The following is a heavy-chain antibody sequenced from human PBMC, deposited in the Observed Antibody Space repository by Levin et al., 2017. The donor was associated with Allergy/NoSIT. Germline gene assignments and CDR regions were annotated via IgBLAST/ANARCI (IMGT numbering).Heavy chain of an antibody. Sequence: TSETLSLTCAASGFTFSSYWMSWVRQAPGKGLEWVANIKQDGSEKYYVDSVKGRFTISRDNAKNSLYLQMNSLRAEDTAVYYCARWGGSYYFPDAFDIWGQGTMVTVSS. CDR3: ARWGGSYYFPDAFDI. CDR2: IKQDGSEK. D-gene: IGHD1-26*01. J-gene: IGHJ3*02. V-gene: IGHV3-7*01. CDR1: GFTFSSYW.